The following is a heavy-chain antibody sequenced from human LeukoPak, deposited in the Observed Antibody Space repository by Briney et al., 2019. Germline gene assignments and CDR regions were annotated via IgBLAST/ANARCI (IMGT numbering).Heavy chain of an antibody. Sequence: GGCLRLSCAASAFTFSSYTMSWVRQAPWKGLEWVSGFSAGGGSTYYADSVKGRFTISRDNSKNTLYLQMNSLRAEDTAVYYCAKDTPYFDYWGQGTLVTVSS. J-gene: IGHJ4*02. CDR2: FSAGGGST. CDR1: AFTFSSYT. CDR3: AKDTPYFDY. V-gene: IGHV3-23*01.